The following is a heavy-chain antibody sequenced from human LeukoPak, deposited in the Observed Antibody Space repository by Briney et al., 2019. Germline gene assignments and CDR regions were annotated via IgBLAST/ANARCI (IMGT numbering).Heavy chain of an antibody. V-gene: IGHV3-53*04. D-gene: IGHD6-19*01. CDR1: GFTVSSNY. CDR3: ARTPPGYSSGWYDY. J-gene: IGHJ4*02. Sequence: GGSLRLSCAASGFTVSSNYMSWVRQAPGKGLEWVSVIYSGGSTYYADSVKGRFTISRHYSKNTLYLQMNSLRAEDTAVYYCARTPPGYSSGWYDYWGQGTLVTVSS. CDR2: IYSGGST.